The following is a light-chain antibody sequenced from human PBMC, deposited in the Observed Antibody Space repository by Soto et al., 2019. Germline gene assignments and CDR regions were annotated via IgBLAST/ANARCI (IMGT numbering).Light chain of an antibody. V-gene: IGKV1-8*01. CDR2: AAS. CDR1: QGISSY. Sequence: AIRMTQSPSSLSASTGDRVTITCRASQGISSYLAWYQQKPGKAPKLLIYAASTLQSGVPSRFSGSGSGTDFTLTISSLQPEDVATYYCQKYNSVPLTFGGGTKVDIK. J-gene: IGKJ4*01. CDR3: QKYNSVPLT.